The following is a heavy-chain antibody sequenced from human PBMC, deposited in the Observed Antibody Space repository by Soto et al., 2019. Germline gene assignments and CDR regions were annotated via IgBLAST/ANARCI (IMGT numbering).Heavy chain of an antibody. CDR1: GGTFSSYA. CDR3: ATLSGVVYGSYYPRY. D-gene: IGHD1-26*01. V-gene: IGHV1-69*10. J-gene: IGHJ4*02. CDR2: IIPILGIA. Sequence: ASVKVSCKASGGTFSSYAISWVRQAPGQGLEWMGGIIPILGIANYAQKFQGRVTITADKSTSTAYMELSSLRSEDTAVYYCATLSGVVYGSYYPRYWGQGTLVTVSS.